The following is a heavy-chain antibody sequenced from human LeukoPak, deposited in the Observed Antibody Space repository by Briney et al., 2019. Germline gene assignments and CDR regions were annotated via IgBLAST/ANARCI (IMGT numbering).Heavy chain of an antibody. V-gene: IGHV3-7*01. CDR2: ISQDGRTK. CDR3: ARENWSNDY. D-gene: IGHD1-1*01. J-gene: IGHJ4*02. Sequence: GGSLRLSCAASGFTFTTYYMTWVRQAPGKGLEWLANISQDGRTKYYADSVEGRFAISRDNAINSVFLQMNSVRAEDTAVYYCARENWSNDYWGQGTLITVSS. CDR1: GFTFTTYY.